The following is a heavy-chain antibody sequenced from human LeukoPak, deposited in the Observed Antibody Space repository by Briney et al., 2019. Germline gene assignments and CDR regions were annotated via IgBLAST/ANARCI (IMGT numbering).Heavy chain of an antibody. CDR1: GFTFSSYA. J-gene: IGHJ6*02. Sequence: PGGSLRLSCAASGFTFSSYAMSWVRQAPGKGLEWVSAISGSGGSTYYADSVKGRFTISRDNSKNTLYLQMNSLRAEDTAVYYCAKRGFPTGYYYYGMDVWGQGTTVTVSS. CDR2: ISGSGGST. CDR3: AKRGFPTGYYYYGMDV. D-gene: IGHD1-1*01. V-gene: IGHV3-23*01.